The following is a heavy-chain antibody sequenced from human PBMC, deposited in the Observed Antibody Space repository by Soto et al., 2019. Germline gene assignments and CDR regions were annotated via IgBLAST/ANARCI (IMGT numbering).Heavy chain of an antibody. D-gene: IGHD5-18*01. CDR3: ARDSGYSYGPLDY. J-gene: IGHJ4*02. CDR1: GFTFSSYS. CDR2: ISSSSSTI. Sequence: PGGSLRLSCAASGFTFSSYSMNWVRQAPGKGLDWVSYISSSSSTIYYADSVKGRFTISRDNAKNSLYLQMNSLRAEDTAVYYCARDSGYSYGPLDYSGQGTLVTVSS. V-gene: IGHV3-48*01.